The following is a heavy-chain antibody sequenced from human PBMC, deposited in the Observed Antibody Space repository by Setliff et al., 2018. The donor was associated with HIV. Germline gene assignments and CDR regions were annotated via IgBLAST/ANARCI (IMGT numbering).Heavy chain of an antibody. D-gene: IGHD3-3*01. CDR1: GASIRTGSYY. CDR3: ARGYYNFWSGYYDSRFPNPIDAFDI. J-gene: IGHJ3*02. Sequence: SETLSLTCTVSGASIRTGSYYWGWIRQPPGKGLQWIGFIYNSEMINYNPSLKSRVSMSLDTSKNQFSLKLTSVTAADTAVYYCARGYYNFWSGYYDSRFPNPIDAFDIWGQGTMVTVSS. V-gene: IGHV4-61*01. CDR2: IYNSEMI.